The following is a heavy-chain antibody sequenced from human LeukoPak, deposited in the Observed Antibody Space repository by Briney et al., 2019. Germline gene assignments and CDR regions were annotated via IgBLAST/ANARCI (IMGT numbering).Heavy chain of an antibody. D-gene: IGHD3-22*01. CDR1: GFIFSSYG. V-gene: IGHV3-30*02. J-gene: IGHJ4*02. CDR3: ARARSDSSAELYYFDY. Sequence: GGSLRLSCAASGFIFSSYGMHWVRQAPGKGLEWVAFIRYDGIKKYYADSVKGRFTISRDNSKNTLYLQMNSLRAEDTGVYYCARARSDSSAELYYFDYWGQGTLVTVSS. CDR2: IRYDGIKK.